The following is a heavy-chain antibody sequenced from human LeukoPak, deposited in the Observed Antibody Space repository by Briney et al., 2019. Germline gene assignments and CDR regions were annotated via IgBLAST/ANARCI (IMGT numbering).Heavy chain of an antibody. D-gene: IGHD3-22*01. CDR3: ARARYYYDSSGYLFDY. V-gene: IGHV1-46*01. CDR2: INPSGGST. Sequence: ASVKVSCKASGYTFTSYYMHWVRQAPGQGLEWMGIINPSGGSTSYAQKFQGRVTMTRDTSTSTVYMELSSLRSEDTAVYCCARARYYYDSSGYLFDYWGQGTLVTVSS. CDR1: GYTFTSYY. J-gene: IGHJ4*02.